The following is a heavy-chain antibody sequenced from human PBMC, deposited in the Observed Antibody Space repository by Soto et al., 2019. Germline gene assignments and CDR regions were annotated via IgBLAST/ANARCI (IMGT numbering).Heavy chain of an antibody. Sequence: GXAVKVACKASGGPFDSYVIGWLRQAPGQGLEWMGGIMPIFGTPNYAQKFRGRVTISADESTSTAYLELSSLTSDDTAVYYCAPVHSSGIFYFVDPCAQRTLVTVSS. CDR3: APVHSSGIFYFVDP. CDR1: GGPFDSYV. J-gene: IGHJ5*02. V-gene: IGHV1-69*01. CDR2: IMPIFGTP. D-gene: IGHD3-10*01.